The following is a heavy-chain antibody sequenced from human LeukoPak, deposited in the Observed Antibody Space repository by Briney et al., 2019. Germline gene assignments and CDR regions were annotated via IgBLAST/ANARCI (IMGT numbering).Heavy chain of an antibody. J-gene: IGHJ4*02. CDR3: TRDQTSVGGSYD. CDR1: GDSVSSNSAA. Sequence: SQTLSLTCAISGDSVSSNSAAWNWIRQSPSRGLEWLGRTYYRSKWYNEYAVSVKSRIIINPETSKNQFSLQLSSVTPEDTAVYYCTRDQTSVGGSYDWGQGTLVTVSS. D-gene: IGHD3-16*01. CDR2: TYYRSKWYN. V-gene: IGHV6-1*01.